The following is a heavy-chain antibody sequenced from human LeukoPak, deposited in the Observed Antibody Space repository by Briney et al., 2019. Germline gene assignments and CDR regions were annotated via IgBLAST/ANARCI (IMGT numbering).Heavy chain of an antibody. D-gene: IGHD2-21*02. CDR3: ARRQGLEGPPKSHIVVVTAIVFDY. CDR1: GGSISSYY. CDR2: IYYSGST. V-gene: IGHV4-59*01. Sequence: SETLSLTCTVSGGSISSYYWSWIRQPPGKGLEWIGYIYYSGSTNYNPSLKSRVTISVDTSKNQFSLKLSSVTAADTGVYYCARRQGLEGPPKSHIVVVTAIVFDYWGQGTLVTVSS. J-gene: IGHJ4*02.